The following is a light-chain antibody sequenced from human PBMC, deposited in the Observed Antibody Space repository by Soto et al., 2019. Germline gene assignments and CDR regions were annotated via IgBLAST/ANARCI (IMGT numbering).Light chain of an antibody. CDR3: QQRSAWPYT. Sequence: EIVLTQSPATLSLSPGERATLSCRTSQSVSSYLAWYQQKPGQAPRLLIHDVSNRATGIPARFSGSGSGTDFTLTISSLKPADFVVYYCQQRSAWPYTFGQGTKLEI. V-gene: IGKV3-11*01. CDR2: DVS. CDR1: QSVSSY. J-gene: IGKJ2*01.